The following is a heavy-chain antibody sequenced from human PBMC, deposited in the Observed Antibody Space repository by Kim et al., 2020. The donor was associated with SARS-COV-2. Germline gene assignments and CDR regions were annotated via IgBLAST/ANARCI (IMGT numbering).Heavy chain of an antibody. CDR1: GFTFSSYS. CDR3: ARAAGYDILTGYDSGGNYGMDV. Sequence: GGSLRLSCAASGFTFSSYSMNWVRQAPGKGLEWVSSISSSSSYIYYADSVKGRFTISRDNAKNSLYLQMNSLRAEDTAVYYCARAAGYDILTGYDSGGNYGMDVWGQGTTVTVSS. V-gene: IGHV3-21*01. J-gene: IGHJ6*02. CDR2: ISSSSSYI. D-gene: IGHD3-9*01.